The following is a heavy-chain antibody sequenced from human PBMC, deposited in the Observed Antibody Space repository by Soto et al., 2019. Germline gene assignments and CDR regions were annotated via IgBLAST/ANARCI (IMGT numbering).Heavy chain of an antibody. CDR3: TTDGKRYDQWIGYTFDY. Sequence: PWVSLRLSGAGAGFAFSEAWMTWVRQAPGKGLEWVGRIKSNTGGGEAAYAGRMKGRFTISRDDSEKTLYLQMDSMKTEDTAGYYCTTDGKRYDQWIGYTFDYWGQGTPVTVYS. CDR1: GFAFSEAW. J-gene: IGHJ4*02. CDR2: IKSNTGGGEA. V-gene: IGHV3-15*07. D-gene: IGHD3-3*01.